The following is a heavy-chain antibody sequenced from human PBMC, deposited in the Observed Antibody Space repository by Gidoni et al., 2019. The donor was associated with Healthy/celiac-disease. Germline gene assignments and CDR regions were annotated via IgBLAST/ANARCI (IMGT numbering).Heavy chain of an antibody. CDR3: ARSESPGDYDILTGSDLDY. CDR1: GYTFTSYY. Sequence: QVQLVQSGAEVKKPGASVKVSCKASGYTFTSYYMPWVRQAPGQGLEWMGIINPSGGSTSYAQKFQGRVTMTRDTSTSTGYMELSSLRSEDTAVYYCARSESPGDYDILTGSDLDYWGQGTLVTVSS. CDR2: INPSGGST. J-gene: IGHJ4*02. D-gene: IGHD3-9*01. V-gene: IGHV1-46*03.